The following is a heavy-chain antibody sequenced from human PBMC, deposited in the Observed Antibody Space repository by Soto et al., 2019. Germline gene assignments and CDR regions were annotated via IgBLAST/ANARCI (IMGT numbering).Heavy chain of an antibody. Sequence: GGSLRLSCAASGFTFSSYSMNWVRQAPGKGLEWVSSISSSSYIYYADSVKGRFTISRDNAKNSLYLQMNSLRAEDTAVYYCARALHLGELSLYRSSDYWGQGTLVTVSS. CDR1: GFTFSSYS. CDR3: ARALHLGELSLYRSSDY. V-gene: IGHV3-21*01. J-gene: IGHJ4*02. CDR2: ISSSSYI. D-gene: IGHD3-16*02.